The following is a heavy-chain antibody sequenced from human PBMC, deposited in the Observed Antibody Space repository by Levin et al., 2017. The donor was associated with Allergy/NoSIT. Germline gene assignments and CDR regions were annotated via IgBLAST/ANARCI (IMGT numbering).Heavy chain of an antibody. CDR1: GGTFSSYT. CDR2: IIPILGIA. D-gene: IGHD2-2*02. J-gene: IGHJ3*02. Sequence: SVKVSCKASGGTFSSYTISWVRQAPGQGLEWMGRIIPILGIANYAQKFQGRVTITADKSTSTAYMELSSLRSEDTAVYYCARVPKAPDSDCTSWYTGAFDIWGQGTMVTVSS. CDR3: ARVPKAPDSDCTSWYTGAFDI. V-gene: IGHV1-69*02.